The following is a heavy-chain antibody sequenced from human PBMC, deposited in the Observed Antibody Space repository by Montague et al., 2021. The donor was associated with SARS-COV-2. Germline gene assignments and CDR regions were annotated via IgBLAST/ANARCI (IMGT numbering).Heavy chain of an antibody. Sequence: SETLSPTCAVTGASMSPYHWSWIRQPPGKGLEWIGNLHHSGATNYNPSLESRVTMSVDTSKNQFSLNLISVTAADTAVYFCATSLGGRYYWADYYFDYWGQGILVTVSA. CDR2: LHHSGAT. CDR1: GASMSPYH. CDR3: ATSLGGRYYWADYYFDY. V-gene: IGHV4-59*03. D-gene: IGHD3-10*01. J-gene: IGHJ4*02.